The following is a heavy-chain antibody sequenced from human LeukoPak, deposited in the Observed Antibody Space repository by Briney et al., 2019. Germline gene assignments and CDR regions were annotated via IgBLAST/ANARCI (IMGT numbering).Heavy chain of an antibody. CDR3: ARGRYCSGGSCYDAYWFDP. D-gene: IGHD2-15*01. CDR1: GYTFTSYD. Sequence: ASVKVSCKASGYTFTSYDINWVRQATGQGREWMGWMNPNSGNTGYAQKSQGRVTMTRNTSISTAYMELSSLRSEDTAVYYCARGRYCSGGSCYDAYWFDPWGQGTLVTVSS. CDR2: MNPNSGNT. V-gene: IGHV1-8*01. J-gene: IGHJ5*02.